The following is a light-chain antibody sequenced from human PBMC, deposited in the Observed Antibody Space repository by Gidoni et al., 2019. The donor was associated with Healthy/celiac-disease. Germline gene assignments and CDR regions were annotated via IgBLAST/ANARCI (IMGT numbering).Light chain of an antibody. CDR2: GAS. Sequence: EIVMTQSPATLSVSPGERATLSCRASQSVSSNLAWYKQKLGQAPRLLIYGASTRATGIPARFSGSVYGTEFTLTISSLQSEDFAVYYCQQYNKWPRTFGQGTKVEIK. J-gene: IGKJ1*01. CDR3: QQYNKWPRT. V-gene: IGKV3-15*01. CDR1: QSVSSN.